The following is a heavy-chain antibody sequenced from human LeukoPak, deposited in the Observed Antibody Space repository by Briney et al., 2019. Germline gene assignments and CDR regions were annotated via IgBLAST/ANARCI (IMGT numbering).Heavy chain of an antibody. V-gene: IGHV1-2*02. CDR3: AKDATAVPGTVYMDV. D-gene: IGHD2-2*01. CDR1: GYTFTSYG. CDR2: INPNSGGT. Sequence: ASVKVSCKASGYTFTSYGISWVRQAPGQGLEWMGWINPNSGGTNYAQKFQGRVTMTRDTSISTAYMELSRLRSDDTALYYCAKDATAVPGTVYMDVWGKGTTVTISS. J-gene: IGHJ6*03.